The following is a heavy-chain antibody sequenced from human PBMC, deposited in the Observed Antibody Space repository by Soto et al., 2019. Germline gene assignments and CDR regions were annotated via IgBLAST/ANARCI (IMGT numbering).Heavy chain of an antibody. J-gene: IGHJ4*02. CDR2: ISYDGSNK. CDR3: ARGNSSSWYLGYFDY. Sequence: GGSLRLSCAASGFTFSSYAMHWVRQAPCKGLEWVAVISYDGSNKYYADSVKGRFTISRDNSKNTLYLQMNSLRAEDTAVYYCARGNSSSWYLGYFDYWGQGTLVTVSS. CDR1: GFTFSSYA. V-gene: IGHV3-30-3*01. D-gene: IGHD6-13*01.